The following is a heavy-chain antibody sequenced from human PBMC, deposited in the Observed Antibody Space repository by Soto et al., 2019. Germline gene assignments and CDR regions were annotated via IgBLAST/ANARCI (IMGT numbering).Heavy chain of an antibody. CDR2: IWYDGSNK. J-gene: IGHJ6*02. CDR1: GFTFSSYG. CDR3: ARGSSSSDLYGMDV. Sequence: QVQLVESGGGVVQPGRSLRLSCAASGFTFSSYGMHWVRQAPGKGLEWVAVIWYDGSNKYYADSVKGRFTISRDNSKNTLYLQMNSLRAEDTAVNYCARGSSSSDLYGMDVWGQGTTVTVSS. V-gene: IGHV3-33*01.